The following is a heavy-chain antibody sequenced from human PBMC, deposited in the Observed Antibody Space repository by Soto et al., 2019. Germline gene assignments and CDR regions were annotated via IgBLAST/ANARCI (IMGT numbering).Heavy chain of an antibody. D-gene: IGHD2-15*01. CDR1: GFSFEDYA. J-gene: IGHJ6*02. CDR3: AKDHYWSAIYGMDV. CDR2: IAWNSDII. Sequence: EVQLVESGGGLVQPGRSLRLSCAASGFSFEDYAMHWVRQAPGKGLEWVSGIAWNSDIIGYADSVKGRFTISRDNGKNSLYLQMKSMRPEDTAVYYCAKDHYWSAIYGMDVWGQGTTVTVSS. V-gene: IGHV3-9*01.